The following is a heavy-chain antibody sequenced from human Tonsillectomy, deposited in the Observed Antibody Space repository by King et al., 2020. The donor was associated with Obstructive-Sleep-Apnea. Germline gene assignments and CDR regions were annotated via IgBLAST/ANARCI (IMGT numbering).Heavy chain of an antibody. CDR2: IYYSGNT. CDR1: GGSISSYY. D-gene: IGHD6-13*01. V-gene: IGHV4-59*01. J-gene: IGHJ4*02. Sequence: QLQESGPGLVKPSETLSLTCTVSGGSISSYYWSWIRQPPGKGLEWIGYIYYSGNTNYNPSLKSRVTIAGETSKNQFSLKLRSVTAADTAVYYCAQTFMGAAAGQFDYWGQGTLVTVSS. CDR3: AQTFMGAAAGQFDY.